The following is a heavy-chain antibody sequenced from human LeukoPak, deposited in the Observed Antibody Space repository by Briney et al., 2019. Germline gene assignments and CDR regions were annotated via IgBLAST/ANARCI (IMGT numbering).Heavy chain of an antibody. CDR3: ASRVDTTLV. D-gene: IGHD1-1*01. V-gene: IGHV3-23*01. Sequence: GGSLRLSCAASGFTVYSYAMSWVRQAPGKGLEWVSAIRRSGVATFYADSVKGRFTISRDNSRNTLYLQMNSLRAEDTAVYFCASRVDTTLVWGQGTLVTVSS. J-gene: IGHJ4*02. CDR1: GFTVYSYA. CDR2: IRRSGVAT.